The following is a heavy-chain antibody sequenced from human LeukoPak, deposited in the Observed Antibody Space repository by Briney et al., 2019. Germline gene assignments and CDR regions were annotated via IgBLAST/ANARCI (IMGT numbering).Heavy chain of an antibody. V-gene: IGHV4-39*07. CDR1: GGSISSSSYY. D-gene: IGHD3-22*01. CDR2: IYYSGST. Sequence: PSETLSLTCTVSGGSISSSSYYWGWIRQPPGKGLEWIGSIYYSGSTYYNPSLKSRVTISVDTSKNQFSLKLSSVTAADTAVYYCARDGIHYDSSGYYYAVPTGGAFDIWGQGTMVTVSS. J-gene: IGHJ3*02. CDR3: ARDGIHYDSSGYYYAVPTGGAFDI.